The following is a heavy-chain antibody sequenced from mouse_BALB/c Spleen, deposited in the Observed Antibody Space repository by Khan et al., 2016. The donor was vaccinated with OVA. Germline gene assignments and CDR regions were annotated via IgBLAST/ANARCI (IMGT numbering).Heavy chain of an antibody. Sequence: ESGPGLVAPSQSLSITCTVSGFSLTSYGVHWVRQPPGKGLEWLGVIWAGGSTNYNSALMSRLSISRDNSKSQVFLKMNSLQTDDTAMYYCARGDYGNLYYFDYWGQGTTLTVSS. CDR3: ARGDYGNLYYFDY. D-gene: IGHD2-1*01. CDR2: IWAGGST. V-gene: IGHV2-9*02. J-gene: IGHJ2*01. CDR1: GFSLTSYG.